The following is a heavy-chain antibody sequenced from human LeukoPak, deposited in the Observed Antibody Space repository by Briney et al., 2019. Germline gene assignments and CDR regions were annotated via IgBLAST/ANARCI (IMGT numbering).Heavy chain of an antibody. Sequence: ASVKVSCKASGYTFTSYGISWVRQATGQGPEWMGWMNPNSGNTGYAQKFQGRVTMTRNTSISTAYMELRSLRSDDTAVYYCARDLGSSSWTGEYYFDYWGQGTLVTVSS. CDR1: GYTFTSYG. CDR3: ARDLGSSSWTGEYYFDY. V-gene: IGHV1-8*02. CDR2: MNPNSGNT. J-gene: IGHJ4*02. D-gene: IGHD6-13*01.